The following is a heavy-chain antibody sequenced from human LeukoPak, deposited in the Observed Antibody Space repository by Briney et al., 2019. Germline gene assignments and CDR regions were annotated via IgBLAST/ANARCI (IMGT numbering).Heavy chain of an antibody. CDR1: GFTFSSHG. CDR2: ISPSGDIT. D-gene: IGHD4-17*01. Sequence: AGGSLRLSCAASGFTFSSHGINWVRQAPGKGLEWVSGISPSGDITYYTDSVQGRFTISRDNSKNMMYVQMNSLRAEDTAVYYCAREGGDYAAFDIWGQGTMVTVSS. J-gene: IGHJ3*02. V-gene: IGHV3-23*01. CDR3: AREGGDYAAFDI.